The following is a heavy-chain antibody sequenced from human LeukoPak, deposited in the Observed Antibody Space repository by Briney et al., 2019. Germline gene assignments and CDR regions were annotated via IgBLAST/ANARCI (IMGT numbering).Heavy chain of an antibody. CDR2: ISYDGSNK. CDR3: AKDSTGTQDY. Sequence: GRSLRLCCAASGFTFSSYGMHWVRQAPGKGLEWVAVISYDGSNKYYADSVKGRFTISRDNSKNTLYLQMNSLRAEDTAVYYCAKDSTGTQDYWGQGTLVTVSS. J-gene: IGHJ4*02. CDR1: GFTFSSYG. V-gene: IGHV3-30*18.